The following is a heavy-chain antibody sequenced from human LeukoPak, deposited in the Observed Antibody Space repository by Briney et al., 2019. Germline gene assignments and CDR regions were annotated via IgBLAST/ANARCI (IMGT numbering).Heavy chain of an antibody. CDR1: GYTFIIHG. D-gene: IGHD3-10*01. CDR2: INPNSGGT. Sequence: GASVKVSCKATGYTFIIHGISWVRQAPGQGLEWMGWINPNSGGTNYAQKFQGWVTMTRDTSISTAYMELSRLRSDDTAVYYCARVKQEQSYYYGSGSYSFDYWGQGTLVTVSS. V-gene: IGHV1-2*04. J-gene: IGHJ4*02. CDR3: ARVKQEQSYYYGSGSYSFDY.